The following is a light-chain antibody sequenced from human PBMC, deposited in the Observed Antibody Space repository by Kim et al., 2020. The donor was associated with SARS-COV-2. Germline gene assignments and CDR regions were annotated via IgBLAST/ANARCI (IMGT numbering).Light chain of an antibody. J-gene: IGLJ3*02. CDR2: SSN. CDR3: AAWDDSLSGWV. V-gene: IGLV1-44*01. CDR1: SSSIGSNT. Sequence: QSVLTQPPSASVTPGQRVTISCSGSSSSIGSNTVNWYQQLPGTAPKVLIYSSNQRPSGVPDRFSGSKSGTSASLAISGLQSEDEADYYCAAWDDSLSGWVFGGGTKLTVL.